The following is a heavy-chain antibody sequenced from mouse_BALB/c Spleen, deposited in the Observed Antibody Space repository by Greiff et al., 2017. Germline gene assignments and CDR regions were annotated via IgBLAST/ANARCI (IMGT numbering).Heavy chain of an antibody. V-gene: IGHV1S29*02. Sequence: VHVKQSGPELVKPGASVKISCKASGYTFTDYNMHWVKQSHGKSLEWIGYIYPYNGGTGYNQKFKSKATLTVDNSSSTAYMELRSLTSEDSAVYYCARGGVDYWGQGTTLTVSS. CDR1: GYTFTDYN. J-gene: IGHJ2*01. CDR2: IYPYNGGT. CDR3: ARGGVDY.